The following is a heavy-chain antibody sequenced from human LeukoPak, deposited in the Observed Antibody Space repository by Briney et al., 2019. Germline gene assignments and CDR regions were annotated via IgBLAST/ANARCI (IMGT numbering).Heavy chain of an antibody. CDR1: GFTFSSYA. Sequence: GGSLRLSCAASGFTFSSYAMSWVRQAPGKGLEWVSAISGSGGSTYYADSVKGRFAISRDNSKNTLYLQMNSLRAEDTAVYYCAKVSSGWYEGDAFDIWRQRTMVTVSS. V-gene: IGHV3-23*01. J-gene: IGHJ3*02. CDR3: AKVSSGWYEGDAFDI. CDR2: ISGSGGST. D-gene: IGHD6-19*01.